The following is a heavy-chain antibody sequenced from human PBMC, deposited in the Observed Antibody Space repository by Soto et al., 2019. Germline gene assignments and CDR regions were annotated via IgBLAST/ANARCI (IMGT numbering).Heavy chain of an antibody. CDR3: AKRAFYGSGIPNYYGMDV. CDR2: SSGTGGGT. J-gene: IGHJ6*02. Sequence: EVHLLESGGGLVQPGGSLRLSCAASGFTFSNYAMTWVRQAPGKGLEWVSVSSGTGGGTNNADSAKGRFTTSRDNYKNPLYLQMNSLRAEDTAVYYCAKRAFYGSGIPNYYGMDVWGQGPAVTVSS. CDR1: GFTFSNYA. V-gene: IGHV3-23*01. D-gene: IGHD3-10*01.